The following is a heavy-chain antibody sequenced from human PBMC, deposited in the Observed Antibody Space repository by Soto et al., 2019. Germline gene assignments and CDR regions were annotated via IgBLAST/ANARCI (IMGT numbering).Heavy chain of an antibody. V-gene: IGHV1-69*01. Sequence: QVQLVQSGAEVKKPGSSVKVSCKASGGTFSSYAISWVRQAPGQGLEWMGGIIPIFGTANYAQKFQGRVTITADESTSTAYMELSSLRSEDTAVYYCARDAHNYDFWSGYYYDGMDVWGQGTTVTVSS. CDR1: GGTFSSYA. CDR2: IIPIFGTA. CDR3: ARDAHNYDFWSGYYYDGMDV. J-gene: IGHJ6*02. D-gene: IGHD3-3*01.